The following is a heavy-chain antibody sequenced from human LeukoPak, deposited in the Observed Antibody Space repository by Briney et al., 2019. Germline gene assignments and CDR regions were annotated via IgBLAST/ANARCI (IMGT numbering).Heavy chain of an antibody. J-gene: IGHJ4*02. CDR1: GYTFTAYY. V-gene: IGHV1-2*02. Sequence: GASVKVSCKSSGYTFTAYYIHWVRQAPGQGLEVMGWINPNTGGTSYVQKFQGRVTMTRDTSITTVYMDLSSLRSDDTAMYYCARAGPSGKYTPNDYWGQGTLVTVSS. CDR2: INPNTGGT. D-gene: IGHD1-26*01. CDR3: ARAGPSGKYTPNDY.